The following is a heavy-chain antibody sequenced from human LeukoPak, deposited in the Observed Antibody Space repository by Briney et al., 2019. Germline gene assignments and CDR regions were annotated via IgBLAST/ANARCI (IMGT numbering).Heavy chain of an antibody. CDR3: ARDRGAFDI. J-gene: IGHJ3*02. Sequence: HPGGSLRLSCAASGFTFSSYGMHWVRQAPGKGLEWVAVIWYDGSNKYYRDSVKGRFTITRDNSKNTLYLQMNSLRAEETAVYYCARDRGAFDIWGQGTMVTVSS. D-gene: IGHD5-12*01. V-gene: IGHV3-33*01. CDR2: IWYDGSNK. CDR1: GFTFSSYG.